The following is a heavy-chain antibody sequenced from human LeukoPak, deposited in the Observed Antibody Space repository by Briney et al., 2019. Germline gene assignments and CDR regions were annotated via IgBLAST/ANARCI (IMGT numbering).Heavy chain of an antibody. CDR2: NQNSGST. D-gene: IGHD3-16*02. V-gene: IGHV4-59*08. CDR1: GDSISSYY. Sequence: SETLSLTCSVSGDSISSYYWIWIRQPPGKGLEWIGFNQNSGSTNYNPPRKGRVTISIDTSKNQFSLRLSSVTAADTAVYYCARAGILSYAFDMWGQGTMVTVSS. J-gene: IGHJ3*02. CDR3: ARAGILSYAFDM.